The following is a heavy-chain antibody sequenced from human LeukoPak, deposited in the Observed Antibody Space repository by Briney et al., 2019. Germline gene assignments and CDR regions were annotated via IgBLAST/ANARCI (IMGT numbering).Heavy chain of an antibody. CDR1: GYTFTSYY. V-gene: IGHV1-46*01. J-gene: IGHJ5*02. CDR2: INPSGGST. D-gene: IGHD3-10*01. CDR3: ARDEEYYGSGSRKLFDP. Sequence: GASVKVSCKVSGYTFTSYYIHWVRQAPGQGLEWMGIINPSGGSTSYAQKFQGRVTMTRDTSTSTVYMELSSLRSEDTAVYYCARDEEYYGSGSRKLFDPWGQGTLVTVSS.